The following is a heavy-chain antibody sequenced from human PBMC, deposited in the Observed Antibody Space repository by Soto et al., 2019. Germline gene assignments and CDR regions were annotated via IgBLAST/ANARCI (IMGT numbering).Heavy chain of an antibody. D-gene: IGHD3-22*01. V-gene: IGHV4-59*01. CDR3: ARGYYDSSGYYSGFDY. Sequence: SETLSLTCTVPGGSISKDYWSWIRQPPRKGLEWIGYIYYSGSTNYNPSLESRVTISIDTSKNQFSLKLSSVTAADTAVYYCARGYYDSSGYYSGFDYWGQGTLVTVS. CDR1: GGSISKDY. J-gene: IGHJ4*02. CDR2: IYYSGST.